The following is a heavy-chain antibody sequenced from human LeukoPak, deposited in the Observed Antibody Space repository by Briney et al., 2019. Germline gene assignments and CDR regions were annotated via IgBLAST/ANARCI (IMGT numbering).Heavy chain of an antibody. J-gene: IGHJ4*02. V-gene: IGHV3-21*01. D-gene: IGHD6-19*01. CDR2: ISSSSSYI. CDR3: ASNKGVYSRGWYGNLFDY. CDR1: GFTFSSYS. Sequence: GGSLRLSCAASGFTFSSYSMNWVRQAPGKGLEWVSSISSSSSYIYYADSVKGRFTISRDNAKNSLYLQMNSLRAEDTAVYYCASNKGVYSRGWYGNLFDYWGQGTLVTVSS.